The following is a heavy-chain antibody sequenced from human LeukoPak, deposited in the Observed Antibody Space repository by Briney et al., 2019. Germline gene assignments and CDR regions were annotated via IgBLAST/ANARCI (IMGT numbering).Heavy chain of an antibody. CDR2: ISVFNSDT. CDR1: GYTFTGYG. CDR3: ARTRYLEWVARNNPTPPDY. Sequence: GASVKVSCKASGYTFTGYGVGWARQAPGQGLEWMGWISVFNSDTKYAQKFQGRVTMTADRSTTTAYMELRSLTSDDTAVYFCARTRYLEWVARNNPTPPDYWGQGTLVTVSS. D-gene: IGHD3-3*01. V-gene: IGHV1-18*01. J-gene: IGHJ4*02.